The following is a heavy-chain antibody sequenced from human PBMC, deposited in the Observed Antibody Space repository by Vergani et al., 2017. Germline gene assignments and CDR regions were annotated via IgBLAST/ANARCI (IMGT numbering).Heavy chain of an antibody. CDR1: GYTFTSYA. J-gene: IGHJ6*03. D-gene: IGHD3-16*02. V-gene: IGHV1-3*01. CDR2: INAGNGNT. Sequence: QVQLVQSGAEVKKPGASVKVSCKASGYTFTSYAMHWVRQAPGQRLEWMGWINAGNGNTKYSQKFQGRVTITRDTSASTAYMELSSLRSEDTAVYYCAREGFYDYVWGSYLNYYMDVWGKGTTVTVSS. CDR3: AREGFYDYVWGSYLNYYMDV.